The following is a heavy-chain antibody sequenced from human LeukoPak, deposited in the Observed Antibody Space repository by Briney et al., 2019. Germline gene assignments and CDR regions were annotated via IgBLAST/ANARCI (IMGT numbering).Heavy chain of an antibody. CDR1: GGSISSSNW. CDR2: IYHSGST. Sequence: PSETLSLTCAVSGGSISSSNWWSWVRQPPGKGLGWIGEIYHSGSTNYNPSLKSRVTISVDKSKNQFSLKLSSVTATDTAVYYCARSSGSYYYYDYMDVWGKGTTVTISS. J-gene: IGHJ6*03. V-gene: IGHV4-4*02. D-gene: IGHD1-26*01. CDR3: ARSSGSYYYYDYMDV.